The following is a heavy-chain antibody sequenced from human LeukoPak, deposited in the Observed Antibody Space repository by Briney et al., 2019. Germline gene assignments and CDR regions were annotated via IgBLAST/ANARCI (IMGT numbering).Heavy chain of an antibody. V-gene: IGHV4-38-2*02. CDR1: GYSISSGYQ. CDR3: ARDPRWLTPDCTSTSCYENYFDP. J-gene: IGHJ5*02. Sequence: SETLSLTCAVSGYSISSGYQWAWIRQSPGKGLEWIGSIFHSGSAHYNPSLKSRVTISVETSNNQFSLKMYSVPAAATAVYYCARDPRWLTPDCTSTSCYENYFDPRGQGTLVTVSS. CDR2: IFHSGSA. D-gene: IGHD2-2*01.